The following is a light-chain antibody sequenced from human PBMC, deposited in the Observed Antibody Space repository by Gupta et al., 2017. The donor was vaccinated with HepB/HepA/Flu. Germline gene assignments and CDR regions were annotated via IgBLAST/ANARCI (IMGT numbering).Light chain of an antibody. CDR3: SSFTISSTVV. Sequence: QSALTQPASVSGSPGQSITISCTGTSSDVGGYNYVSWYQQHPGNVPKVMIYDVSNRPSGISNRFSGSKSGNTASLTISGLQAEDEADYYCSSFTISSTVVFGGGTKLTVL. CDR1: SSDVGGYNY. V-gene: IGLV2-14*01. J-gene: IGLJ2*01. CDR2: DVS.